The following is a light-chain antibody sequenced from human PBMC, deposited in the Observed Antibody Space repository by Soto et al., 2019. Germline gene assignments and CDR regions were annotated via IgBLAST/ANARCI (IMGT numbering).Light chain of an antibody. Sequence: EIVLTQSPATLSLSPGERATLSCRASESVSSFLAWYQQKPGQAPRLLIYDASKRATGIPTWFSGSGSGTDFTLTISSLEPEDFAVYYCQQRINWPLTFGGGTKVEI. CDR2: DAS. CDR1: ESVSSF. CDR3: QQRINWPLT. V-gene: IGKV3-11*01. J-gene: IGKJ4*01.